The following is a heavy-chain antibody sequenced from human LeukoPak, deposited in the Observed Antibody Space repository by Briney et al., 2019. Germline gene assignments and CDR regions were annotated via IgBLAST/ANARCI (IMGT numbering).Heavy chain of an antibody. Sequence: GRSLRLPCAASGFTFSSYSMNWVRQAPGKGLEWVSSISSSSSYIYYADSVKGRFTISRDNAKNSLYLQMNSLRAEDTAVYYCARTIAAAGTTPLDWFDPWGQGTLVTVSS. CDR3: ARTIAAAGTTPLDWFDP. V-gene: IGHV3-21*01. CDR1: GFTFSSYS. J-gene: IGHJ5*02. D-gene: IGHD6-13*01. CDR2: ISSSSSYI.